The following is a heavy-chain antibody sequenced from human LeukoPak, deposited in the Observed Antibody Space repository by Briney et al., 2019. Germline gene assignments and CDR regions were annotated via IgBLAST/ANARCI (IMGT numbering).Heavy chain of an antibody. CDR2: ISRSGTTM. D-gene: IGHD5-24*01. J-gene: IGHJ4*02. CDR3: ARETPRRGETRDGYR. Sequence: GGSLRLSCAASGFTFSNYNINWVRQAPGKGLEWISYISRSGTTMFYADSVKGRFTISRDNPKNLLFLQINSLRVEDTAVYYCARETPRRGETRDGYRWGQGTVVTVSS. V-gene: IGHV3-48*04. CDR1: GFTFSNYN.